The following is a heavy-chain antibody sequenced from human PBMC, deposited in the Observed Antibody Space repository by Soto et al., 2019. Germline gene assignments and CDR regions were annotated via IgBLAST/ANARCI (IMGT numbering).Heavy chain of an antibody. V-gene: IGHV1-69*01. J-gene: IGHJ6*02. CDR3: ARGRGYSGDDHYYYFDMDV. Sequence: QVQLVQSGAEVKKPGSSVKVSCKASGGTFNNYPITWVRQAPGEGLEWMGGSIPIFGTANYAQKFQGRVTISVDESTSTGYMERSSLRSEDTAVYYCARGRGYSGDDHYYYFDMDVWGQGPTVTVSS. CDR2: SIPIFGTA. D-gene: IGHD5-12*01. CDR1: GGTFNNYP.